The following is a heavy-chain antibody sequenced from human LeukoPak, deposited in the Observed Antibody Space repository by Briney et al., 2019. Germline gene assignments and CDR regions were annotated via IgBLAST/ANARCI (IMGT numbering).Heavy chain of an antibody. J-gene: IGHJ4*02. Sequence: ASVKVSCKASGYTFTSYGISWVRQAPGQGLEWMGWISAYNGNTHYAQKLQGRVTMTTDTSTSTAYMELRSLRSDDTAVYYCARDFGYYYGSGSAYWGQGTLVTVSS. CDR3: ARDFGYYYGSGSAY. D-gene: IGHD3-10*01. CDR1: GYTFTSYG. V-gene: IGHV1-18*01. CDR2: ISAYNGNT.